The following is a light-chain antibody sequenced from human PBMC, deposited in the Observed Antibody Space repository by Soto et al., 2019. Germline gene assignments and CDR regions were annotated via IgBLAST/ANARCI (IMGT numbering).Light chain of an antibody. Sequence: DIVMTQSPLSLPVTPGEPASISCRSSQSLLHSNGYNYLDWYLQKPGQSPQLLIYLGSNRASGVPDRFSGSGSGTDFTLKISRVEAEDVGVYYCMQALRTRSFGQGTKLDIK. J-gene: IGKJ2*01. V-gene: IGKV2-28*01. CDR2: LGS. CDR1: QSLLHSNGYNY. CDR3: MQALRTRS.